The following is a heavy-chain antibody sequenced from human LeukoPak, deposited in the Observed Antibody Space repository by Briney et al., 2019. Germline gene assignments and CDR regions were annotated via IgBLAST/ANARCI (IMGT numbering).Heavy chain of an antibody. CDR1: GYTFTGYY. V-gene: IGHV1-2*02. Sequence: GASVKVSCKASGYTFTGYYIHWVRQAPGQGLVWMGWINPNRGGANYAQKFQGRVTMTRDTSISTAYMELSRLRYDDTAVYYCARDPEEGSSSGFDSWGQGTLVTVSS. CDR3: ARDPEEGSSSGFDS. CDR2: INPNRGGA. J-gene: IGHJ4*02. D-gene: IGHD6-6*01.